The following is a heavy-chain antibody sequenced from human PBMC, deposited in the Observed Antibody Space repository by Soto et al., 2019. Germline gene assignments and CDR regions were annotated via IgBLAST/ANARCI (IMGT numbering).Heavy chain of an antibody. CDR1: GFTFSSYS. V-gene: IGHV3-21*01. D-gene: IGHD6-19*01. Sequence: EVQLVESGGGLVKPGGSLRLSCAASGFTFSSYSMNWVRQAPGKGLEWVSSISSSSSYIYYADSVKGRFTISRDNAKNSLYLQMKSLRAEDTAVYYCASQAVAGKRNYWGQGTLVTVSS. CDR3: ASQAVAGKRNY. CDR2: ISSSSSYI. J-gene: IGHJ4*02.